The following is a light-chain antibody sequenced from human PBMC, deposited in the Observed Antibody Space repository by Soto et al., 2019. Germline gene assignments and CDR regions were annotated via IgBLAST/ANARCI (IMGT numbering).Light chain of an antibody. CDR3: QVWDNVDDHIYV. CDR2: DNS. Sequence: SYELTQPPSVSVAPGQTATISCGENNIDSRTVHWYQQKPGQAPLLVVYDNSFRPSGIPNRFSGSNSGNTATLTISRVEAGDEVAYYCQVWDNVDDHIYVFGTGTKVTVL. J-gene: IGLJ1*01. CDR1: NIDSRT. V-gene: IGLV3-21*02.